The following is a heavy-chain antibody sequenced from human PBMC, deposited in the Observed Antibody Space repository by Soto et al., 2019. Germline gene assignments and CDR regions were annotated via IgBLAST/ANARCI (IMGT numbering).Heavy chain of an antibody. Sequence: ASVKVSCKASGYTFTSYAMHWVRQAPGQRLEWMGWINAANGNTKYSQKFQGRVTITTDTSASTAYLQWSSLKASDTAMYYCARVGYYYDSSGSDAFDIWGQGTMVTVSS. CDR3: ARVGYYYDSSGSDAFDI. CDR2: INAANGNT. J-gene: IGHJ3*02. D-gene: IGHD3-22*01. CDR1: GYTFTSYA. V-gene: IGHV1-3*01.